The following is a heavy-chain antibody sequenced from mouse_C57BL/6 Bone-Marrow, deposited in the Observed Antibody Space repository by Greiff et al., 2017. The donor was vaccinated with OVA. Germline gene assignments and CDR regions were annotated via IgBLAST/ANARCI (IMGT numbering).Heavy chain of an antibody. CDR1: GYTFTDYY. J-gene: IGHJ3*01. D-gene: IGHD1-1*01. CDR2: INPYNGGT. Sequence: VQLQQSGPVLVKPGASVKMSCKASGYTFTDYYMNWVKQSHGKSLEWIGVINPYNGGTSYNQKFKGKATLTVDKSSSTAYMELNSLTSEDSAVYYCARHYYGSSWGFAYWGQGTLVTVSA. V-gene: IGHV1-19*01. CDR3: ARHYYGSSWGFAY.